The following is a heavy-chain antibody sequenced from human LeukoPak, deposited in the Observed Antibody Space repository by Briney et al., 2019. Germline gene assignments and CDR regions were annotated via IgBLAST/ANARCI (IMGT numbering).Heavy chain of an antibody. D-gene: IGHD6-19*01. Sequence: ASVKVSCKVSGYTLTELSMHWVRQAPGKGLEWMGGFDPEDGETIYAQKFQGRVTMTEDTSTDTAYMELSSLRSEDTAVYYCATSSVGGTGLDAFGIWGQGTMVTVSS. CDR2: FDPEDGET. CDR3: ATSSVGGTGLDAFGI. V-gene: IGHV1-24*01. CDR1: GYTLTELS. J-gene: IGHJ3*02.